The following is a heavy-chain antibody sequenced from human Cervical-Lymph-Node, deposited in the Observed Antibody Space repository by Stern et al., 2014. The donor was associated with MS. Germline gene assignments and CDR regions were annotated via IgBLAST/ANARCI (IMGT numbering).Heavy chain of an antibody. Sequence: VQLVQSGAELKKPGASVKVSCKTSGYTFTDHYIHWLRQGPGQGPELMGIFSPSVGSTSSAPQFQDRVTMTWDMSTATVYMEVSSLRSEDTAVYYCARGFVTTENGFDSWGQGTLVTVSS. J-gene: IGHJ5*01. CDR1: GYTFTDHY. CDR2: FSPSVGST. CDR3: ARGFVTTENGFDS. V-gene: IGHV1-46*01. D-gene: IGHD3-10*01.